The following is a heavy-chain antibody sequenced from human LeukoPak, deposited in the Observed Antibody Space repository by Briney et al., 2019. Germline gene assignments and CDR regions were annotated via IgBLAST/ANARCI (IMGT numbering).Heavy chain of an antibody. CDR1: GYTFTNYD. V-gene: IGHV1-8*01. CDR2: INPNRGNT. Sequence: GASVKVSCKASGYTFTNYDIHWVRQATGQGPEWVAWINPNRGNTASAQKFQGRITVSRNTSTSTTYMELSSLRSDDTAVYYCARGLFVDYEKYDTFDIWGQGTKVTVAS. D-gene: IGHD4-17*01. J-gene: IGHJ3*02. CDR3: ARGLFVDYEKYDTFDI.